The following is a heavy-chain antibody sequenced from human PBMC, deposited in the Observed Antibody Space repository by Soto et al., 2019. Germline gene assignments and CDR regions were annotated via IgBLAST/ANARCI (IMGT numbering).Heavy chain of an antibody. CDR1: GYIFGGCW. D-gene: IGHD3-10*01. J-gene: IGHJ3*01. CDR3: ARLPGVRGVFDGFNV. CDR2: IYPGDSDT. Sequence: VESLKISCKGSGYIFGGCWICWWRQVPGKGLDWMGVIYPGDSDTRYSPSFHGQVTISADKSISTAYLQWSSLKASDTAMYFCARLPGVRGVFDGFNVWGQGTMVTVSS. V-gene: IGHV5-51*01.